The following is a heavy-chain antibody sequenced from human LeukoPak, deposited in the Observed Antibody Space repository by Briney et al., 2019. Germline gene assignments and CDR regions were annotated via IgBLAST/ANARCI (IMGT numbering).Heavy chain of an antibody. CDR2: INTYSGRR. J-gene: IGHJ4*02. D-gene: IGHD3-9*01. CDR3: ARDSRYDILTGLDY. CDR1: GYTFTNYG. V-gene: IGHV1-18*01. Sequence: ASVKVSCKASGYTFTNYGITWVRQATGQGLEWMGWINTYSGRRNYPEKFEDRVTMTTDTSTSTAYMELRSLRSDDTAVYYCARDSRYDILTGLDYWGQGTLVTVSS.